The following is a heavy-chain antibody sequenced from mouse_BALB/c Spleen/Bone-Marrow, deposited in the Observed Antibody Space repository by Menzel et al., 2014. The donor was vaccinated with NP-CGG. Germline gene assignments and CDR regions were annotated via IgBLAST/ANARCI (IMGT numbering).Heavy chain of an antibody. CDR2: IRNKANGYTT. V-gene: IGHV7-3*02. CDR3: ARAFTIINAMDY. CDR1: GFTFTDYY. Sequence: EVKLMESGGGLVQPGGSLILSCATSGFTFTDYYMSWVRQPPGKALEWLGFIRNKANGYTTEYSASVKGRFTISRDNSQSILYLQMNTLRAEDSATYYCARAFTIINAMDYWGQGTSVTVSS. J-gene: IGHJ4*01. D-gene: IGHD2-4*01.